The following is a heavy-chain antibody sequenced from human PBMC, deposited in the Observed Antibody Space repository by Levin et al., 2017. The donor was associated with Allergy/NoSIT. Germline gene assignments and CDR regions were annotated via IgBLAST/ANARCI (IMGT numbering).Heavy chain of an antibody. CDR3: ARGDHSEDYSLDY. V-gene: IGHV4-34*01. CDR2: IFHSGST. Sequence: GSLRLSCAVYGGSFSGYYWNWIRQPPGKGLEWIGEIFHSGSTNYNPSLKSRVTISVDTSKNQFSLRLNSVTAADTAVYYCARGDHSEDYSLDYWGQGTLVTVSS. CDR1: GGSFSGYY. J-gene: IGHJ4*02. D-gene: IGHD4-11*01.